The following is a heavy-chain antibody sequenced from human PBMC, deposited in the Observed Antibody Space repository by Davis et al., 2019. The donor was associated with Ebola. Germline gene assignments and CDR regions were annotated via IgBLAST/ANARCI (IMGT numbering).Heavy chain of an antibody. Sequence: SETLSLTCTVSGESVSSFYWSWIQQPPGKGLEWIGYIYNSRTTNYNPSLRSRVTISVDVSKNQFSLKLSSVTAADTAVYYCARGKVGATTGWGRGSLVTVSS. CDR1: GESVSSFY. CDR3: ARGKVGATTG. V-gene: IGHV4-59*02. J-gene: IGHJ1*01. CDR2: IYNSRTT. D-gene: IGHD1-26*01.